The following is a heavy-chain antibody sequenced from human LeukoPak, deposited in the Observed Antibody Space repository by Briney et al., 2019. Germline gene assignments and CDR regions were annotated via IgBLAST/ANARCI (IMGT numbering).Heavy chain of an antibody. Sequence: GGSLRLSCKGSGFTFTNACMSWVRLAPGKGLEWVGHIKSQTDGGTTDYAAPVKRRFTISRDDSKNTLYLQLNSLKTEDTAVYYCTTGTWIQLWLADYWGQGTLVTVSS. CDR2: IKSQTDGGTT. CDR3: TTGTWIQLWLADY. J-gene: IGHJ4*02. CDR1: GFTFTNAC. D-gene: IGHD5-18*01. V-gene: IGHV3-15*01.